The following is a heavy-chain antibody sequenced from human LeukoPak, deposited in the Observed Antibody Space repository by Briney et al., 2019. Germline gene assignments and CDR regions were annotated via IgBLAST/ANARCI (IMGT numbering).Heavy chain of an antibody. J-gene: IGHJ4*02. CDR2: IYYSGST. CDR1: GGSISSYY. D-gene: IGHD6-6*01. Sequence: SETLSLTCTVSGGSISSYYWSWIRQPPGKGLEWIGNIYYSGSTNYNPSLKSRVTISVDTSKNQFSLKLSSVTAADTAVYYCARDGSGGSSAALDYWGQGTLVTVSS. V-gene: IGHV4-59*01. CDR3: ARDGSGGSSAALDY.